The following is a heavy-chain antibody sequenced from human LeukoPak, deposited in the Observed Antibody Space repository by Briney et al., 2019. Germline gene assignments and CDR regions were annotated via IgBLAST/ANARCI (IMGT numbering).Heavy chain of an antibody. CDR3: ARDGTTMVRGVIPSYYYYGMDV. Sequence: PGESLRLSCAASGFTFSDYYMSWIRQAPGKGLEWVSYISSSGSTIYYADSVKGRFTISRDNAKNSLYLQMNSLRAEDTAVYYCARDGTTMVRGVIPSYYYYGMDVWGQGTAVTVSS. V-gene: IGHV3-11*01. CDR2: ISSSGSTI. CDR1: GFTFSDYY. J-gene: IGHJ6*02. D-gene: IGHD3-10*01.